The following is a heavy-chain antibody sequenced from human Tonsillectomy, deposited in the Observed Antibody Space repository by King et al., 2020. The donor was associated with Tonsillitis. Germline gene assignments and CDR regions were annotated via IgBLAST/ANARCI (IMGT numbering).Heavy chain of an antibody. Sequence: QLVQSGAEVKKPGASVKVSCKVSGYTLTELSMHWVRQAPGKGLEWRGGIDPEDGETIYAQKFQGRVTMTEDTSTDTAYMELSSLRSEDTAVYYCATCTVTPSRYYYYYYGMGVWGQGATVTVSS. D-gene: IGHD4-17*01. CDR1: GYTLTELS. V-gene: IGHV1-24*01. CDR2: IDPEDGET. CDR3: ATCTVTPSRYYYYYYGMGV. J-gene: IGHJ6*02.